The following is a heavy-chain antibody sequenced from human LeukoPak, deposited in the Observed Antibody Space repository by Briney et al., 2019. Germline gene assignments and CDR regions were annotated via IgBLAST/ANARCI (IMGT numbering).Heavy chain of an antibody. CDR3: ARDGRVAVAGLDY. Sequence: PGGSLRLSCAASGFTLSSYSMNWVRQAPGKGLEWVSFISSSSYIYYADSVKGRFTISRDNAKNSLYLQMNSLRAEDAAVYYCARDGRVAVAGLDYWGQGTLVTVSS. CDR2: ISSSSYI. V-gene: IGHV3-21*01. J-gene: IGHJ4*02. CDR1: GFTLSSYS. D-gene: IGHD6-19*01.